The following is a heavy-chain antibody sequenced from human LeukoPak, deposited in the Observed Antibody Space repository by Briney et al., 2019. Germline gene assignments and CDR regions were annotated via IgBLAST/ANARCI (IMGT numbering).Heavy chain of an antibody. V-gene: IGHV1-18*01. CDR1: GYTFTSYG. Sequence: ASVKVSCKASGYTFTSYGFTWVRQAPGQGLEWMGWVSAYDGETKYTQKLQGRATMTTDVSTSTAYLELRSLRSDDTAVCYCARDQDYYGSGNYPYGMDVWGQGTTVTVSS. J-gene: IGHJ6*02. CDR2: VSAYDGET. D-gene: IGHD3-10*01. CDR3: ARDQDYYGSGNYPYGMDV.